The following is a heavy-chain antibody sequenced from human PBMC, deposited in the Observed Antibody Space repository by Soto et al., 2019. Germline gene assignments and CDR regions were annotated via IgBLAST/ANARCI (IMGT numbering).Heavy chain of an antibody. CDR1: GYTFTGYY. J-gene: IGHJ5*02. CDR2: INPNSGGT. CDR3: ARGFYSGYAMALDP. V-gene: IGHV1-2*04. Sequence: ASVKVSCKASGYTFTGYYMHWVRQAPGQGLEWMGWINPNSGGTNYAQKFQGWVTMTRDTSISTAYMELSRLRSDDTAVYYCARGFYSGYAMALDPWGQGTLVTVSS. D-gene: IGHD5-12*01.